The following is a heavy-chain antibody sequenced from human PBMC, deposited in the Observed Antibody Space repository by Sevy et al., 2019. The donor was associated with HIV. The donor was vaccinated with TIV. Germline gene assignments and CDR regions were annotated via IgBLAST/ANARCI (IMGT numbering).Heavy chain of an antibody. J-gene: IGHJ4*02. Sequence: SETLSLTCAVSGYSISSGYYWGWIRQPPGKGLEWIGSIYHSGSTYYNPSLKSRVTISVDTSKNQFSLKLSSVTAADTAVYYCARVTSTVVKNYWGQGTLVTVSS. CDR3: ARVTSTVVKNY. D-gene: IGHD4-17*01. V-gene: IGHV4-38-2*01. CDR2: IYHSGST. CDR1: GYSISSGYY.